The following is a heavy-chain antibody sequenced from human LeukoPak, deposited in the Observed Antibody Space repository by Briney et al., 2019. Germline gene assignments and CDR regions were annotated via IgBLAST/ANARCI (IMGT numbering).Heavy chain of an antibody. Sequence: GGSLRLSCAASGFNFSSYGMHWVRQAPGKGLEWVTSIWFDGSNKHYADSVKGRVIISRDNSKSALYLQMNSLRAEDTAIYYCARDSLPMAVTGPFDHWGQGALVTVSS. CDR3: ARDSLPMAVTGPFDH. CDR2: IWFDGSNK. D-gene: IGHD6-19*01. V-gene: IGHV3-33*01. CDR1: GFNFSSYG. J-gene: IGHJ4*02.